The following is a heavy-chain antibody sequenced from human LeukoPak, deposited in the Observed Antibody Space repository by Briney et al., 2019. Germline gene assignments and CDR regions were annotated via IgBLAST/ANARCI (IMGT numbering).Heavy chain of an antibody. CDR3: ALGGDYFDY. J-gene: IGHJ4*02. CDR1: GFTFSSYE. V-gene: IGHV3-15*01. CDR2: IKSKTVGGTT. D-gene: IGHD3-16*01. Sequence: GGSLRLPCEVSGFTFSSYEMNWVRQAPGKGLEWVGRIKSKTVGGTTDYAAPVKGRFTISRDDSNTTLYLQMNSLKIEDTAVYYCALGGDYFDYWGQGTLVSVSS.